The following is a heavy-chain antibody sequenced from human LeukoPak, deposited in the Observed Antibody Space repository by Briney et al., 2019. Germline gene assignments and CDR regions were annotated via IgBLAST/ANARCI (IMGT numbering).Heavy chain of an antibody. D-gene: IGHD2-8*01. CDR3: ARVVRYCTNGVCWYYFDY. Sequence: EASVKVSCKASGYTFTGYYMHWVRQAPGQGLEWMGWINPNSGGTNYAQKFQGRVTMTRDTSISTAYMELSRLRSDDTAVYYCARVVRYCTNGVCWYYFDYWGQGTLVTVSS. CDR2: INPNSGGT. CDR1: GYTFTGYY. J-gene: IGHJ4*02. V-gene: IGHV1-2*02.